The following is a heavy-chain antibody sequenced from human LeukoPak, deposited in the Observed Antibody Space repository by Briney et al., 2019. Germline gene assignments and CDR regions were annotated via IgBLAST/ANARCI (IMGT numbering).Heavy chain of an antibody. V-gene: IGHV1-8*03. CDR3: AINWSSSSWYRDY. Sequence: GASVKVSCKASGYTFTSYDINWVRQATGQGLEWMGWMNPNSGNTGYAQKFQGRVTITADKSTSTAYMELSSLRSEDTAVYYCAINWSSSSWYRDYWGQGTLVTVSS. J-gene: IGHJ4*02. CDR2: MNPNSGNT. CDR1: GYTFTSYD. D-gene: IGHD6-13*01.